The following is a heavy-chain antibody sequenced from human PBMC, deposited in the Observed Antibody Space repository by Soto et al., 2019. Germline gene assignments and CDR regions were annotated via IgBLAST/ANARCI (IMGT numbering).Heavy chain of an antibody. J-gene: IGHJ6*02. CDR2: IYPGDSDT. V-gene: IGHV5-51*01. CDR3: ARRSSGWYAGSVYYYGMDV. CDR1: GYSFTSYW. Sequence: GESLKISCKGSGYSFTSYWIGWVRQMPGKGLEWMGIIYPGDSDTRYSPSFQGQVTISADKSISTAYLQWSSLKASDTAMYYCARRSSGWYAGSVYYYGMDVWGQGTTVTVSS. D-gene: IGHD6-19*01.